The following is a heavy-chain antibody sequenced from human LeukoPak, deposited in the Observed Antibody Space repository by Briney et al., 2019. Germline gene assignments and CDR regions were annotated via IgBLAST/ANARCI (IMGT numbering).Heavy chain of an antibody. CDR2: IYSGGST. D-gene: IGHD3-10*01. Sequence: GGSLRLSCAASGFTVSSNYMSWVRQAPGKGPEWVSVIYSGGSTYYADSVKGRFTISRDNSKNTLYLQMNSLRAEDTAVYYCARGFSPGGSGSYYYPNWGQGTLVTVSS. V-gene: IGHV3-53*01. CDR3: ARGFSPGGSGSYYYPN. J-gene: IGHJ4*02. CDR1: GFTVSSNY.